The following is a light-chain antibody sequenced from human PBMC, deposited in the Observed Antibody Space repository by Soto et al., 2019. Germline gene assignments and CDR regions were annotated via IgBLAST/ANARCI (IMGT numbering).Light chain of an antibody. CDR2: GAS. J-gene: IGKJ4*01. CDR1: QSVSSN. CDR3: QQYNNWPPLT. Sequence: EIVMTQSPATLSVSPGERATLSCRVSQSVSSNLAWYQQKPGQAPRLLIYGASTRGTGIPARFSGSGSGTEFTLTISSLQSEDFAVYYCQQYNNWPPLTFGGGTKVEIK. V-gene: IGKV3-15*01.